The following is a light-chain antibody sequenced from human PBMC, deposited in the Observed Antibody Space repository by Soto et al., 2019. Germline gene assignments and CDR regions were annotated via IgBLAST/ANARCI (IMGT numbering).Light chain of an antibody. CDR3: QQHSSSSPYT. V-gene: IGKV1-5*03. CDR1: QSISSW. Sequence: DIQMTQSPSTLSASVGDRVTITCRASQSISSWLAWYQQKPGKAPNLLIYKASTLGSGVPSMFSGGGSWTEFTITISSLQPDDFATYYCQQHSSSSPYTFGQGTKLEIK. CDR2: KAS. J-gene: IGKJ2*01.